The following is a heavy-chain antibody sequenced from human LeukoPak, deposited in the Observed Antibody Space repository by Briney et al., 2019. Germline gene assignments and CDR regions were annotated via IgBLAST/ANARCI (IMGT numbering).Heavy chain of an antibody. CDR3: ARIVRAAIAGGDAFDI. CDR1: GFTFSSYW. J-gene: IGHJ3*02. Sequence: PGGSLRLSCAASGFTFSSYWMSWVRQAPGKGLEWVANIKQDGSEKYYVDSVEGRFTISRDNAKNSLYLQMNSLRAEDTAVYYCARIVRAAIAGGDAFDIWGQGTMVTVSS. V-gene: IGHV3-7*01. CDR2: IKQDGSEK. D-gene: IGHD2-2*02.